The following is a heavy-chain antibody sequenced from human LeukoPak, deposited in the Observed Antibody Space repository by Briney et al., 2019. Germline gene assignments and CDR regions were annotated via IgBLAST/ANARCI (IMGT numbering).Heavy chain of an antibody. D-gene: IGHD3-10*01. Sequence: PSETLSLTCTVSGGSISSSSYYWGWIRQPPGKGLEWIGSIYYNGSTYYNPSLKSRVTISIDTSKNQFSLKLSSVTAADTAVYYCARSHVAMVRGVITTSFDYWGQGTLVTVSS. J-gene: IGHJ4*02. V-gene: IGHV4-39*07. CDR1: GGSISSSSYY. CDR2: IYYNGST. CDR3: ARSHVAMVRGVITTSFDY.